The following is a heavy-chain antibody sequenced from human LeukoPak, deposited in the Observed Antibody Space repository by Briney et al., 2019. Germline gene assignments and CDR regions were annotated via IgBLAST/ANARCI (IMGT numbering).Heavy chain of an antibody. CDR2: ISAYNGNT. CDR1: GYTFTSYG. Sequence: GASVKVSCKASGYTFTSYGISWVRQAPGQGLEWMGWISAYNGNTNYAQKLQGRVTMTTDTSTSTAYMELRSLRSDDTVVYYCARGDIVVVPAASYWFDPWGQGTLVTVSS. CDR3: ARGDIVVVPAASYWFDP. D-gene: IGHD2-2*01. V-gene: IGHV1-18*01. J-gene: IGHJ5*02.